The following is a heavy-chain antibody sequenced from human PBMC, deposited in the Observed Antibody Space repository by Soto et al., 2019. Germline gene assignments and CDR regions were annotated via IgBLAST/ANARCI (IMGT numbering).Heavy chain of an antibody. V-gene: IGHV4-34*01. CDR1: GGSFSGYY. J-gene: IGHJ6*02. D-gene: IGHD5-18*01. CDR2: INHSGST. Sequence: TSETLSLTCAVYGGSFSGYYWSWIRQPPGKGLEWIGEINHSGSTNYNPSLKSRVTISVDTSKNQFSLKLSSVTAADTAVYYCARGRAGYSYGKGTYYYYGMDVWGQGTTVT. CDR3: ARGRAGYSYGKGTYYYYGMDV.